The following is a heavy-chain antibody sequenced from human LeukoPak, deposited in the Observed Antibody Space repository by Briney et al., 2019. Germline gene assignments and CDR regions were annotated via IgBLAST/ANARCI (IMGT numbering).Heavy chain of an antibody. Sequence: SETLSLTCTVSGDSISSGSYYWSWIRQPAGKGLEWIGRIYTSGSTNYNPSLKSRVTISVDTSKNQFSLKLSSVTAADTAVYYCARDSADSMIWGQGTLVTVSS. CDR1: GDSISSGSYY. V-gene: IGHV4-61*02. D-gene: IGHD3-16*01. J-gene: IGHJ4*02. CDR2: IYTSGST. CDR3: ARDSADSMI.